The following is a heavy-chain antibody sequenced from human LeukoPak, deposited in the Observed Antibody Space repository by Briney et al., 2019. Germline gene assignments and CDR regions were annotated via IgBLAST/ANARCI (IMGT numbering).Heavy chain of an antibody. CDR1: GYTFTSYD. CDR2: MNPYSGNT. V-gene: IGHV1-8*01. CDR3: AGAIKLYDAFDI. J-gene: IGHJ3*02. D-gene: IGHD5-12*01. Sequence: ASVKVSCKASGYTFTSYDINWVRQAAGQGLEWMGWMNPYSGNTGHAQKFQGRVTMTTNTSISTAYMELSSLRSEDTAVYYCAGAIKLYDAFDIWGQGTMVTVSS.